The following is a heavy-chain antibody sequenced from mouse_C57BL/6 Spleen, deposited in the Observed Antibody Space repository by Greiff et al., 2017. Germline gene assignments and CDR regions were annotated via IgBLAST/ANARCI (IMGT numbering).Heavy chain of an antibody. J-gene: IGHJ1*03. CDR1: GYTFTDYE. Sequence: VQLQQSGAELVRPGASVTLSCKASGYTFTDYEMHWVKQTPVHGLEWIGAIDPETGGTAYNPKFKGKAILTADKSSRTAYMELRSLTSEDSAVYYCTRTMSNYRYFDVWGTGTTVTGSS. CDR3: TRTMSNYRYFDV. CDR2: IDPETGGT. V-gene: IGHV1-15*01. D-gene: IGHD2-5*01.